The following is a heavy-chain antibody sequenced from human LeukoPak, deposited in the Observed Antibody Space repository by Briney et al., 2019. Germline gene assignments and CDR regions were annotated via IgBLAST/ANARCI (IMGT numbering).Heavy chain of an antibody. Sequence: SETLSLTCTVSGGSISSSSYYWGWIRQPPGMGLGWIGSIYYSGNTYYNPSLKSRVTISVDTSKNQFSLKLSSVTAADTAVYYCARGLTGTTATSSWGQGTLVTVSS. CDR2: IYYSGNT. V-gene: IGHV4-39*07. CDR1: GGSISSSSYY. J-gene: IGHJ4*02. D-gene: IGHD1-7*01. CDR3: ARGLTGTTATSS.